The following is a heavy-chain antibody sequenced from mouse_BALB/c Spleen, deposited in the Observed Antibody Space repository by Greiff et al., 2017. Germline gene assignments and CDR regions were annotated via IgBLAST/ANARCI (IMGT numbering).Heavy chain of an antibody. J-gene: IGHJ3*01. CDR3: AREGTGSPWFAY. CDR1: GFTFSSYA. D-gene: IGHD4-1*01. Sequence: EVKLVESGGGLVKPGGSLKLSCAASGFTFSSYAMSWVRQSPEKRLEWVAEISSGGSYTYYPDTVTGRFTISRDNAKNTLYLEMSSLRSEDTAMYYCAREGTGSPWFAYWGQGTLVTVSA. V-gene: IGHV5-9-4*01. CDR2: ISSGGSYT.